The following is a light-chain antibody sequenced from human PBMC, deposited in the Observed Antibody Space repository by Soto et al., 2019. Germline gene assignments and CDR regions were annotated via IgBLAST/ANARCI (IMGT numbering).Light chain of an antibody. J-gene: IGLJ2*01. Sequence: QSALTQPASVSESPGQSITIPCTGTSSDVGGYNYVSWYQQYPGKAPKLLIYDVTNRPSGVSNRVSGSKSGNTASLTISGLQAEDEANYYCSSYTSSSTLVVFGGGTKLTVL. CDR3: SSYTSSSTLVV. CDR1: SSDVGGYNY. CDR2: DVT. V-gene: IGLV2-14*03.